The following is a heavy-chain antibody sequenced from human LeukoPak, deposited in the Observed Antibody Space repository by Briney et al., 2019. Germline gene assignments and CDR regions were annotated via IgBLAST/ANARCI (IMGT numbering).Heavy chain of an antibody. CDR1: GFTFSSYG. CDR2: IRYDGSNK. CDR3: AKATRASGSYYADY. J-gene: IGHJ4*02. V-gene: IGHV3-30*02. D-gene: IGHD1-26*01. Sequence: GGSLRLSCAASGFTFSSYGMHWVRQAPGKGLEWVAFIRYDGSNKYYADSVKGRFTISRDNSKNTLYLQMNSLRAEDTAVYYCAKATRASGSYYADYWGQGTLVTVSS.